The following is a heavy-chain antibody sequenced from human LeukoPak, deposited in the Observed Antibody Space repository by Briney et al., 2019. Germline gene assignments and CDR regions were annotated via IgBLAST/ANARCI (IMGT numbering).Heavy chain of an antibody. V-gene: IGHV3-23*01. CDR1: GFTFSSYA. Sequence: GGSLRLSCAASGFTFSSYAMSWVRQAPGKGLEWVSAISGSGGSTYYADSVKGRFTISRDNSKNTLYLQMNSLRVEDTAVYYCARGYSYGSTGTYWGQGTLVTVSS. CDR3: ARGYSYGSTGTY. CDR2: ISGSGGST. D-gene: IGHD5-18*01. J-gene: IGHJ4*02.